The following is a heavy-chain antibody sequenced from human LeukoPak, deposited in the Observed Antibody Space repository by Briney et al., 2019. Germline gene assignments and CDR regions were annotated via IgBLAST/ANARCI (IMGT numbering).Heavy chain of an antibody. D-gene: IGHD2-21*02. CDR2: ISSSSSYI. CDR3: AGPKAYCGGDCWDAFDI. J-gene: IGHJ3*02. V-gene: IGHV3-21*01. Sequence: KHGGSLRLSCAASGFTFSSYSMNWVRQAPGKGLEWVSSISSSSSYIYYADSVKGRFTISRDNAKNSLYLQMNSLRAEDTAVYYCAGPKAYCGGDCWDAFDIWGQGTMVTVSS. CDR1: GFTFSSYS.